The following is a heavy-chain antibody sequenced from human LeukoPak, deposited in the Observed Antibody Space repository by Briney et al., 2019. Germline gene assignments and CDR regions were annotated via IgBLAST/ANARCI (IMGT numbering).Heavy chain of an antibody. Sequence: SETLSLTCAVYGGSFSGYYWSWIRQPPGKGLEWIGEINHSGSTNYNPSLKSRVTTSVDTSKNQFSLKLSSVTAADTAVYYCARPFSGGDLSYWGQGTLVTVSS. CDR1: GGSFSGYY. D-gene: IGHD2-21*01. CDR2: INHSGST. J-gene: IGHJ4*02. CDR3: ARPFSGGDLSY. V-gene: IGHV4-34*01.